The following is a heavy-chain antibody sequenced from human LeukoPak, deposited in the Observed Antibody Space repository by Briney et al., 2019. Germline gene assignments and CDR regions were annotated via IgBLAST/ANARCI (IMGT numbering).Heavy chain of an antibody. V-gene: IGHV4-39*07. CDR1: GDSISSSSDY. D-gene: IGHD4-17*01. Sequence: SETLSLTCTVSGDSISSSSDYWGWIRQPPEKGLEWIGEINHSGSTNYNPSLKSRVTISVDTSKNQFSLKLSSVTAADTAVYYCARETMTTGAFDIWGQGTMVTVSS. J-gene: IGHJ3*02. CDR2: INHSGST. CDR3: ARETMTTGAFDI.